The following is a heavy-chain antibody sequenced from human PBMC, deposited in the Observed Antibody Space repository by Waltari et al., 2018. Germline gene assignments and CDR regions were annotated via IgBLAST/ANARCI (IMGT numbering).Heavy chain of an antibody. J-gene: IGHJ4*02. D-gene: IGHD3-22*01. CDR2: IDWDDDK. CDR1: GFPLSTSGMR. Sequence: QVTLKESGPALVKPTQTLTLTRTFSGFPLSTSGMRVSWIRLPPGKALEWLARIDWDDDKFYSTSLKTRLTISKDTSKNQVVLTMTNMDPVDTATYYCARSGYDSSGYLDYWGQGTLVTVSS. V-gene: IGHV2-70*04. CDR3: ARSGYDSSGYLDY.